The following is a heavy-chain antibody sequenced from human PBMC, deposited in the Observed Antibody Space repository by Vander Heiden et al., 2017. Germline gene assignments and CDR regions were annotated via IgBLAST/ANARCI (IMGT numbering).Heavy chain of an antibody. D-gene: IGHD1-26*01. CDR1: GFSFSNYA. V-gene: IGHV3-23*01. CDR3: AKSRGGPTRWGDY. Sequence: EVQLLESGGGLVQPGGSLRLSCAASGFSFSNYAMNGVRQAPGKGLEWVSAISGSGDNPYYADAVKGRFTISRDNSKNTMYLQMNRMRAEDTAIYYSAKSRGGPTRWGDYWGQGTLVTVSS. CDR2: ISGSGDNP. J-gene: IGHJ4*02.